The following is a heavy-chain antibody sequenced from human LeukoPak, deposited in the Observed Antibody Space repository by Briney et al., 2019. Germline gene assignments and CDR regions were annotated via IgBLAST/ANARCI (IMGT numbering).Heavy chain of an antibody. CDR1: GGTFSSYA. CDR3: ARVRGQLERRRAFDI. V-gene: IGHV1-69*01. Sequence: ASVKVSCKASGGTFSSYAISWVRQAPGQGLEWMGGIIPIFGTANYAQKFQGRVTITADESTSTAYMELSSLRSEDTAVYYCARVRGQLERRRAFDIWGQGTMVTVSP. CDR2: IIPIFGTA. D-gene: IGHD1-1*01. J-gene: IGHJ3*02.